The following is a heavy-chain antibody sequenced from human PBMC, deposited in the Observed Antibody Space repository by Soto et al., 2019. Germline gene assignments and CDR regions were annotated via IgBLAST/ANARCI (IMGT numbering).Heavy chain of an antibody. CDR3: ASLSAGYYYDSSGYYFDY. CDR1: GGSISSGGYY. D-gene: IGHD3-22*01. V-gene: IGHV4-31*03. J-gene: IGHJ4*02. CDR2: IYYSGST. Sequence: SETLSLTCTVSGGSISSGGYYWNWVRQHPGKGLEWIGYIYYSGSTYYNPSLKSRVSISVGTSQNQFSLKLSSVTAADTAVYYCASLSAGYYYDSSGYYFDYWGQGTLVTVSS.